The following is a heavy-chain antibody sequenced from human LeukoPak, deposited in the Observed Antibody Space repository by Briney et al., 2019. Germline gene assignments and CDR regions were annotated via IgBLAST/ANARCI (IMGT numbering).Heavy chain of an antibody. CDR1: GFTFSSYG. D-gene: IGHD2-2*01. CDR2: IRYDGSNK. J-gene: IGHJ6*03. V-gene: IGHV3-30*02. Sequence: GGSLRLSCAASGFTFSSYGMHWVRQAPGKGLEGVAFIRYDGSNKYYADSVKGRFTISRDNSKNTLYLQMNSLRAEDTAVYYCAKDPQLVVVPAAYYYYYYMDVWGKGTTVTVSS. CDR3: AKDPQLVVVPAAYYYYYYMDV.